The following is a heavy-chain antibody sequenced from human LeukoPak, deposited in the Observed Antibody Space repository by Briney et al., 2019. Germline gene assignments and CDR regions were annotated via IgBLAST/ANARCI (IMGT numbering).Heavy chain of an antibody. CDR3: AREVEYSGSAFDY. CDR2: IKKDGSEK. D-gene: IGHD1-26*01. Sequence: PGGSLRLSCAASGFTFSSYWMHWVRQAPGKGLEWVANIKKDGSEKYYVDSVKGRFTISRDNAKNSLYLQMNSLRAEDTAVYYCAREVEYSGSAFDYWGQGTLVTVSS. CDR1: GFTFSSYW. V-gene: IGHV3-7*01. J-gene: IGHJ4*02.